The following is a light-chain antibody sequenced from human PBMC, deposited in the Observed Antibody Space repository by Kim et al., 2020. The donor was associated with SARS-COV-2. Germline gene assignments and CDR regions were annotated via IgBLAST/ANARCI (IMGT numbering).Light chain of an antibody. Sequence: GQWITSSCTGTRSDVADYNFVSWYQQPPGEAPKVIIYDVDNRPSGVSNRFSGSKSGNTASLTISEVQAEDEADYYCSSFRSGNTLLFGGGTQLTVL. CDR1: RSDVADYNF. J-gene: IGLJ3*02. V-gene: IGLV2-14*04. CDR2: DVD. CDR3: SSFRSGNTLL.